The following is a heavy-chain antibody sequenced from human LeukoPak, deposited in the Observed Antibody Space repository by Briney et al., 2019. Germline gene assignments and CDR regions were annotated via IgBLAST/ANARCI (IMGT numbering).Heavy chain of an antibody. Sequence: WGSLRLSYAASGFTFSSYWISWVRQAPGKGLEWVANIKQDGSEKYYVDSVKGRFTISRDNAKNSPYLQMNGLRAEDTAVYYCARDMSPWESKNPDAFDIWGQGTMVTVSS. V-gene: IGHV3-7*03. CDR1: GFTFSSYW. CDR2: IKQDGSEK. J-gene: IGHJ3*02. CDR3: ARDMSPWESKNPDAFDI. D-gene: IGHD1-26*01.